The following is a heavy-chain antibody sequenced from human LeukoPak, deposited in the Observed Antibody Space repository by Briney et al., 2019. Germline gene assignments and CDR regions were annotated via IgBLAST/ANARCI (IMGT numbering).Heavy chain of an antibody. Sequence: GGSLRLSCAASGFTFSSYAMSWVRQAPGKGLEWVSAISGSGGSTYYADSVKGRFTISRDNSKNTLYLQMNSLRAEDTAVYYCAKDDARDIVVVTATLDAFDIWGQGTMVTVSS. CDR2: ISGSGGST. CDR1: GFTFSSYA. J-gene: IGHJ3*02. D-gene: IGHD2-21*02. CDR3: AKDDARDIVVVTATLDAFDI. V-gene: IGHV3-23*01.